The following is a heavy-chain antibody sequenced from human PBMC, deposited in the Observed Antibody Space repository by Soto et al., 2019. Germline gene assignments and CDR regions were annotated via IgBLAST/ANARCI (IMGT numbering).Heavy chain of an antibody. D-gene: IGHD1-1*01. Sequence: GGPLRLSCAAFGLTVSGKYYMAWVRQAPGKGLEWLSGLYDLDGTYYADSVKGRFITSGDSSKNILYLQINDLRPDDTAVYYCASWHLLEHAYDVWGQGTTVTVSS. CDR1: GLTVSGKYY. V-gene: IGHV3-66*01. J-gene: IGHJ3*01. CDR3: ASWHLLEHAYDV. CDR2: LYDLDGT.